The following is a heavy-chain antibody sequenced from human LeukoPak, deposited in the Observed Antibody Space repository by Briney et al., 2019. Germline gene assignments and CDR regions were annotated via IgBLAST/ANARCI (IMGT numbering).Heavy chain of an antibody. Sequence: KPGGSLRLSCAASGFTFSSYSMNWVRQAPGKGLEWVSSISSSSSYIYYADSVKGRFTISRDNAKSSLYLQMNSLRAEDTAVYYCASGLRTSLGFDYWGQGTLVTVSS. D-gene: IGHD3-16*02. J-gene: IGHJ4*02. CDR1: GFTFSSYS. V-gene: IGHV3-21*01. CDR3: ASGLRTSLGFDY. CDR2: ISSSSSYI.